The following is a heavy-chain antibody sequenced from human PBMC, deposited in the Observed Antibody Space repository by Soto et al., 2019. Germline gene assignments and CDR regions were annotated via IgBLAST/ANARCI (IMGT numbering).Heavy chain of an antibody. Sequence: SETLSLTCTVSSGSISTYYWSWIRQPPGKGLEWIGYIYYTGSTNYNPSLKTRVAISMDTSKNQFSLNLSSVTAADTAVYYCAGAPHRAYFAFWGLGTLVTVSS. V-gene: IGHV4-59*01. CDR3: AGAPHRAYFAF. CDR2: IYYTGST. CDR1: SGSISTYY. J-gene: IGHJ4*02. D-gene: IGHD2-21*01.